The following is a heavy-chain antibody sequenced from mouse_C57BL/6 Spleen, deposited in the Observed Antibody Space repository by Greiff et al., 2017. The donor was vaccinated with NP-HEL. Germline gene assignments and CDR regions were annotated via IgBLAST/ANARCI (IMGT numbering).Heavy chain of an antibody. J-gene: IGHJ4*01. CDR2: ISSGSSTI. CDR1: GFTFSDYG. Sequence: EVQLVESGGGLVKPGGSLKLSCAASGFTFSDYGMHWVRQAPEKGLEWVAYISSGSSTIYYADTVKGRFTISRDNAKNTLFLQMTSLRSEDTAMYYCARAQLRGKDYAMDYWGQGTSVTVSS. V-gene: IGHV5-17*01. D-gene: IGHD1-1*01. CDR3: ARAQLRGKDYAMDY.